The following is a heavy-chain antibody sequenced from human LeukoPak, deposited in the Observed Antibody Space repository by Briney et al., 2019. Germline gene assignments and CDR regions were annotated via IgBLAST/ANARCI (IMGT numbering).Heavy chain of an antibody. D-gene: IGHD5-24*01. CDR2: IHYSGST. Sequence: PSETLSLTCTVSGGSINSYYWSWIRQPPGKGLEWVGYIHYSGSTKYNPFHKSRVTISVDTSKNQFSLKMSSVTAADTAVYYCARARDGLIVNWFDPRGEGTLVTASS. J-gene: IGHJ5*02. CDR1: GGSINSYY. CDR3: ARARDGLIVNWFDP. V-gene: IGHV4-59*01.